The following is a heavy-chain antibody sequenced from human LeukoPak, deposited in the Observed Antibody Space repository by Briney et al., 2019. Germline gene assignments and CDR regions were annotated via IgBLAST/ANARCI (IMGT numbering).Heavy chain of an antibody. CDR2: ISGSGGST. Sequence: GGSLRLSCAASGFTFSSYAMTWFSQPPGKGLEWVSAISGSGGSTYYADSVKGRFSISRDSSKNTLYLQMNSLGADDTAVYYCAKGIYYNDSNCFDYWGQGTLGTVSS. CDR3: AKGIYYNDSNCFDY. J-gene: IGHJ4*02. D-gene: IGHD3-22*01. V-gene: IGHV3-23*01. CDR1: GFTFSSYA.